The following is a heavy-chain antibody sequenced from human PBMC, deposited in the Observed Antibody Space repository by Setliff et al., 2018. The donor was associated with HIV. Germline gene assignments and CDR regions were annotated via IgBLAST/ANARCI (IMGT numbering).Heavy chain of an antibody. V-gene: IGHV4-31*01. J-gene: IGHJ4*02. CDR3: ARALGYCSTTSCYAEYFDY. CDR2: INYSGNT. D-gene: IGHD2-2*01. Sequence: SETLSLTCTVSGDSISSGDYYWSWVRHHPGKGLEWIGYINYSGNTYYDPSLKSQLNISVDTSKNQFSLRLSSVTATDTAVYYCARALGYCSTTSCYAEYFDYWGQGTLVTVSS. CDR1: GDSISSGDYY.